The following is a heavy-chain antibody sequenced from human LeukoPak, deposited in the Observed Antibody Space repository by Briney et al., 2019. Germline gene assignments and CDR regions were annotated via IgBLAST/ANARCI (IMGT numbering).Heavy chain of an antibody. CDR2: IYSGGST. D-gene: IGHD6-19*01. Sequence: GGSLRLSCAASGFTVSSNYMSWVRQAPGKGLEWVSVIYSGGSTYYADSVKGRFTISRDNSKNTPYLQMNSLRAEDTAVYYCARVPHSIAVAGYWYFDLWGRGTLVTVSS. CDR1: GFTVSSNY. V-gene: IGHV3-66*01. J-gene: IGHJ2*01. CDR3: ARVPHSIAVAGYWYFDL.